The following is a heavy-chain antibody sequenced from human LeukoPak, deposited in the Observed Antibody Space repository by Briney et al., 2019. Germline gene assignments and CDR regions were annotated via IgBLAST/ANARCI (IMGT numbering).Heavy chain of an antibody. CDR3: ARYNWNNVVDY. CDR1: RFTFSDYY. V-gene: IGHV3-11*01. Sequence: PGGSLRLFCAASRFTFSDYYMSWIRHAPGKGLEWISYISGTGSVIYYADSVKGRFTISRDNAKNSLYMQMNRLRAEDTAVYYCARYNWNNVVDYWGQGTLVTVS. J-gene: IGHJ4*02. D-gene: IGHD1-1*01. CDR2: ISGTGSVI.